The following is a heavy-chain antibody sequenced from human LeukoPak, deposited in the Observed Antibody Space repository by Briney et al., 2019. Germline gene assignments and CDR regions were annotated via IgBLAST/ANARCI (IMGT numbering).Heavy chain of an antibody. CDR3: ERRAYGSGSYYYDY. Sequence: PSETLSLTCTVSGGSVSPYYWDLIRQPPRKGLEWIGYFHYSGNTNYNPSLKKRVTISADTSTNYFSLRLNSVTAADTAVYYCERRAYGSGSYYYDYWGQGILVTVSS. V-gene: IGHV4-59*08. D-gene: IGHD3-10*01. J-gene: IGHJ4*02. CDR2: FHYSGNT. CDR1: GGSVSPYY.